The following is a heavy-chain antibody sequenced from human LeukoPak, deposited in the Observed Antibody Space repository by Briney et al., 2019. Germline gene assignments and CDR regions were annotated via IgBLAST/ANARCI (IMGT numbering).Heavy chain of an antibody. CDR2: IYTSGST. CDR3: AREGSLGYYFDY. J-gene: IGHJ4*02. V-gene: IGHV4-38-2*02. CDR1: GYSISSGYY. D-gene: IGHD3-16*01. Sequence: SETLSLTCTVSGYSISSGYYWGWIRQPPGKGLEWIGRIYTSGSTNYNPSLKSRVTISVDTSKNQFSLKLSSVTAADTAVYYCAREGSLGYYFDYWGQGTLVTVSS.